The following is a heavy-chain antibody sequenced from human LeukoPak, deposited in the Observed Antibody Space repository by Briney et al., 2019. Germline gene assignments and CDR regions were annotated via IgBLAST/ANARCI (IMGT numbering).Heavy chain of an antibody. CDR2: ISSSSSYI. CDR3: ARGGHAYYDSSGYRYYFDY. D-gene: IGHD3-22*01. V-gene: IGHV3-21*01. J-gene: IGHJ4*02. CDR1: GFTFSTYS. Sequence: GGSLRLSCAASGFTFSTYSMNWVRQAPGKGLEWVSSISSSSSYIYYADSVKGRFTFSRDNAKNSLYLQMNSLRAEDTAVYYCARGGHAYYDSSGYRYYFDYWGQGTLVTVSS.